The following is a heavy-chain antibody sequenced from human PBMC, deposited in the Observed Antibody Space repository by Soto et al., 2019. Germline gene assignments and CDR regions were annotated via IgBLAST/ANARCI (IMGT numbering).Heavy chain of an antibody. J-gene: IGHJ6*02. Sequence: GGSLRLSCAASGFTFSSYSMNWVRQAPGKGLEWVSSISSSSSYIYYADSVKGRFTISRDNAKNSLYLQMNSLRAEDTAVYYCARAGLGYCSGGSCYYYYGMDVWGQGTTVTVSS. V-gene: IGHV3-21*01. D-gene: IGHD2-15*01. CDR3: ARAGLGYCSGGSCYYYYGMDV. CDR2: ISSSSSYI. CDR1: GFTFSSYS.